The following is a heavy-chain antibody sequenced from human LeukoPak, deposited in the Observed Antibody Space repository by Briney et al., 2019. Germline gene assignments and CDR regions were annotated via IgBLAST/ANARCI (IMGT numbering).Heavy chain of an antibody. CDR3: ARSGYYYPDAFDI. CDR1: GFTFSSYG. D-gene: IGHD3-22*01. Sequence: GGSLRLSCAASGFTFSSYGMHWVRQAPGKGLEWVSVIYSGGSTYYADSVKGRFTISRDNSKNTLYLQMNSLRAEDTAVYYCARSGYYYPDAFDIWGQGTMVTVSS. V-gene: IGHV3-53*01. CDR2: IYSGGST. J-gene: IGHJ3*02.